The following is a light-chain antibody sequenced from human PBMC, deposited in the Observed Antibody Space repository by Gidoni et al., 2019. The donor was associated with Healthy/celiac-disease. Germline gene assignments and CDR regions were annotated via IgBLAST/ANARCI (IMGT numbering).Light chain of an antibody. Sequence: DIQMTQSPSSLSASVGDRVTISCRASQSISSYLNWYQQKPGKAPKLLIYAASSLQSGVTSRFSGSGSRTDFTLTISSLQPEDFATYYWQQSYSTPRTFXQXAKVXIK. CDR3: QQSYSTPRT. V-gene: IGKV1-39*01. CDR1: QSISSY. CDR2: AAS. J-gene: IGKJ1*01.